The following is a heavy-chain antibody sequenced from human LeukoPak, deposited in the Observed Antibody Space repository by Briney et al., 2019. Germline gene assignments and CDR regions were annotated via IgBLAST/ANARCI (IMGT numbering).Heavy chain of an antibody. CDR2: INHSGST. D-gene: IGHD3-10*01. J-gene: IGHJ4*02. Sequence: SETLSLTCAVYGGSFSGYYWSWIRQPPGKGLEWIGEINHSGSTNYNPSLKSRVTISVDTSKNQFSLKLSSVTAADTAVYYCARTYGSGSYHNYWGQGTLVTVSS. CDR1: GGSFSGYY. CDR3: ARTYGSGSYHNY. V-gene: IGHV4-34*01.